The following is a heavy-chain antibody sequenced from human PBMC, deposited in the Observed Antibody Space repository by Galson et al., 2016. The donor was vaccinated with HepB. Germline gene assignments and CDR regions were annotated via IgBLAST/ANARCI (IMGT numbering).Heavy chain of an antibody. J-gene: IGHJ1*01. CDR3: AQYYYDSSGYIEYFQN. CDR1: GFSISTYW. CDR2: IKQDGSEK. D-gene: IGHD3-22*01. V-gene: IGHV3-7*03. Sequence: SLRLSCAASGFSISTYWMSWVRQVPGKGLEWVANIKQDGSEKYYVDSVKGRFTISRDNIKKSLFLQMNSVRAEDTAVYYCAQYYYDSSGYIEYFQNWGQGSRVTVSS.